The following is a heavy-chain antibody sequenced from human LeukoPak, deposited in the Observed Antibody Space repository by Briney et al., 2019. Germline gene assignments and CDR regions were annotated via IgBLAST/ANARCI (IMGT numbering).Heavy chain of an antibody. V-gene: IGHV3-7*05. Sequence: PGGSLRLSCKASGFTFSKSWMTWVRQAPGKGLEWVAHIKEDGSDKYYVDSVTGRFTISRDNSKNSLYLQMSGLRAEDTAMYYCATWSDAWEFDYWGRGTLVSVSS. J-gene: IGHJ4*02. CDR1: GFTFSKSW. D-gene: IGHD1-26*01. CDR3: ATWSDAWEFDY. CDR2: IKEDGSDK.